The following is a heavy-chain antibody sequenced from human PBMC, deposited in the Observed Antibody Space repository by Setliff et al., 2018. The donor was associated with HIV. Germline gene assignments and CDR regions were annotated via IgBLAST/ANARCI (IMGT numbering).Heavy chain of an antibody. CDR1: GYSFTGYY. CDR3: ARNPDTSGYLYYYYYMDV. Sequence: ASVKVSCKASGYSFTGYYVHWVRQAPGQGLEWMGWINPQSGGTHYAQKFQGRVTMTRDTSISTAYMELSRLRSDDTVVYYCARNPDTSGYLYYYYYMDVWGKGTTVTVSS. J-gene: IGHJ6*03. V-gene: IGHV1-2*02. D-gene: IGHD3-22*01. CDR2: INPQSGGT.